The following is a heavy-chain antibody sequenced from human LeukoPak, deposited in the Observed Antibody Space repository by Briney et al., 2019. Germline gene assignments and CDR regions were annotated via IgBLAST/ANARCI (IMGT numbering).Heavy chain of an antibody. CDR2: ISHSGDT. CDR1: GGSFSDSY. V-gene: IGHV4-34*01. Sequence: SETLSLTCAVYGGSFSDSYWSWIRQPPGEGLEWVGEISHSGDTNYNPSLKSRVTISVDTSKNQFSLNLSSVTAADTAVYYCARGSNSVSYWGQGTLVTVSS. CDR3: ARGSNSVSY. J-gene: IGHJ4*02. D-gene: IGHD4-23*01.